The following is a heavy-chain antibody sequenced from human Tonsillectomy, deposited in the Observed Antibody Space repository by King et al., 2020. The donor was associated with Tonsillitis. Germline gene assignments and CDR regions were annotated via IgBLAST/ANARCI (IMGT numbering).Heavy chain of an antibody. J-gene: IGHJ2*01. CDR2: IRKKANSYTT. V-gene: IGHV3-72*01. Sequence: VQLVESGGGLVQPGGSLRLSCAASGFTFSDHYMDWVRQAPGKGLDWVGRIRKKANSYTTKYAASVKGRFTISRNDSKNSLYLQMNSLKTEDSAVYHCARVVTSYWYLDLWGRGTLVTVSS. CDR3: ARVVTSYWYLDL. CDR1: GFTFSDHY. D-gene: IGHD3-10*01.